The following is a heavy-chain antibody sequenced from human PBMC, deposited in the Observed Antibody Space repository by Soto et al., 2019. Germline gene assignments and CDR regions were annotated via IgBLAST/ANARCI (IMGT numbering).Heavy chain of an antibody. V-gene: IGHV1-69*13. CDR1: GGTFSSYA. CDR2: IIPIFGTA. D-gene: IGHD2-15*01. Sequence: ASVKVSCKASGGTFSSYAISWVRLAPGQGLEWMGGIIPIFGTANYAQKFQGRVTITADESTSTAYMELSSLRSEDTAVYYCASPYCSGGSCFDYWGQGTLVTVSS. J-gene: IGHJ4*02. CDR3: ASPYCSGGSCFDY.